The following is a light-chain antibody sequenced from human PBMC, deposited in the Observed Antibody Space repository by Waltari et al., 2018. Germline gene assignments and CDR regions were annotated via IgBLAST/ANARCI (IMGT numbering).Light chain of an antibody. CDR1: QSISTY. CDR3: QQAYSTPFT. J-gene: IGKJ3*01. Sequence: DIQMTQSPPSLSASVGDRVTISCRASQSISTYLNWYQQKPGKAPNLLIHAASSLQSGVPSRFRGSGSGTDFTLTISSLHPEDFATYYCQQAYSTPFTFGPGTAVDIK. V-gene: IGKV1-39*01. CDR2: AAS.